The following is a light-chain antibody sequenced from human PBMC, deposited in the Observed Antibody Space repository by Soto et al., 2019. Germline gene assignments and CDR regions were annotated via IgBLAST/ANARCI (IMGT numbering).Light chain of an antibody. CDR2: YDS. CDR1: NIGSKS. J-gene: IGLJ2*01. CDR3: QVWDSSSDHEV. V-gene: IGLV3-21*04. Sequence: SSELTQPPSVSVAPGKTARITCGGNNIGSKSVHWYQQKPGQAPVLVIYYDSDRPSGIPERFSGSNSGNTATLTISRGEAXXXXXXXXQVWDSSSDHEVFGGGTKLTVL.